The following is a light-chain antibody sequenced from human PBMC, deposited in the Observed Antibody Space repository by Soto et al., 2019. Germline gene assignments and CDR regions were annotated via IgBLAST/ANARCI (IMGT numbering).Light chain of an antibody. V-gene: IGKV1-5*03. CDR2: RAF. CDR3: HQYNTNPWT. J-gene: IGKJ1*01. Sequence: DIQMTQFPSTLSASVGDKVTISCRASQSINNWLAWHQQKPGKAPKVLIYRAFSLKSGVPSRFSATGSGAEFTLTISSLQPDDFATYYCHQYNTNPWTFGQGTRGEI. CDR1: QSINNW.